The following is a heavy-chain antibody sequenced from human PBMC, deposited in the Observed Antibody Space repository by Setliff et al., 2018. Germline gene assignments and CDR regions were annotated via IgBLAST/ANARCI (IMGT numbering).Heavy chain of an antibody. Sequence: SETLSLTCIVSGGSISSATSYWSWIRQPDGEGLEWLGRLHTSGTTVYNPSLKGRVTISADTSTNHFSLKLTSVTAADTAVYYCARDNTIVGATDYWGQGALVTVSS. D-gene: IGHD1-26*01. J-gene: IGHJ4*02. CDR3: ARDNTIVGATDY. CDR1: GGSISSATSY. V-gene: IGHV4-61*02. CDR2: LHTSGTT.